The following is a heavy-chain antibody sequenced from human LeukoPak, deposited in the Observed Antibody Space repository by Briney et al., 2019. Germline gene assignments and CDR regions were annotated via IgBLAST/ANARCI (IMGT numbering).Heavy chain of an antibody. CDR2: IYPSDSDT. J-gene: IGHJ4*02. V-gene: IGHV5-51*01. CDR1: GSSFTIYW. D-gene: IGHD1-7*01. CDR3: ARERRRELDY. Sequence: GESLKISCKGSGSSFTIYWIGWVRQMPGKGLEWMGIIYPSDSDTRYSPSFQGHVTISADKSISTAYLQWSSLKASDTAIYYCARERRRELDYWGQGTLVSVSS.